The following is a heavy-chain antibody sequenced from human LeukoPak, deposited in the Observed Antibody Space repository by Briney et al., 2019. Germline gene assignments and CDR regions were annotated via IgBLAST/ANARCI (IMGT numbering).Heavy chain of an antibody. D-gene: IGHD3-10*01. Sequence: SETLSLTCTVSGGSISSYYWSWIRQPAGKGLEWIGRIYTSGSTNYNPSLKSRVTMSVDTSKNQFSLKLSSVTAADTAVYYCARSYYSSGSSPFDYWGQGTLVTVSS. V-gene: IGHV4-4*07. CDR3: ARSYYSSGSSPFDY. CDR1: GGSISSYY. J-gene: IGHJ4*02. CDR2: IYTSGST.